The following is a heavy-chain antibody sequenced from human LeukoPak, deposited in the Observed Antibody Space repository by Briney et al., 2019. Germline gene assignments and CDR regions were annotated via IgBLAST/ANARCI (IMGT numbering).Heavy chain of an antibody. CDR2: IYYSGST. Sequence: TDTRSLTCTVSGGSISSYYWSWIRQPPGKGLEWIGYIYYSGSTNYNPSLKSRVTISVDTSKNQFSLKLSSVTAADTAVYYCARLGCSSTSCYADYWGQGTLVTVSS. V-gene: IGHV4-59*08. J-gene: IGHJ4*02. D-gene: IGHD2-2*01. CDR1: GGSISSYY. CDR3: ARLGCSSTSCYADY.